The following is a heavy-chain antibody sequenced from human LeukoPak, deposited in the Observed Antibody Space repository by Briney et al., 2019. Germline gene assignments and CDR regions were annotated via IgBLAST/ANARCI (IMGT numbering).Heavy chain of an antibody. D-gene: IGHD6-13*01. V-gene: IGHV3-11*04. CDR2: ISSSGSTI. J-gene: IGHJ6*03. Sequence: GGSLRLSCAASGFTFSDYYMSWIRQAPGKGLEWVSYISSSGSTIYYADSVKGRFTISRDNSKNTLYLQMNSLRAEDTAVYYCAKHAAAGIYYYYYYYMDVWGKGTTVTISS. CDR1: GFTFSDYY. CDR3: AKHAAAGIYYYYYYYMDV.